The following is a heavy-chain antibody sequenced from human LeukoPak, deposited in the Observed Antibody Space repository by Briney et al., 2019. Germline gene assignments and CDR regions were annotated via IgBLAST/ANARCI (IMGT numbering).Heavy chain of an antibody. D-gene: IGHD6-19*01. CDR2: IYYSGST. V-gene: IGHV4-39*07. CDR1: GGSMISSTYY. J-gene: IGHJ5*02. CDR3: ARGPLAFRRVAGIFS. Sequence: SETLSLTCGVSGGSMISSTYYWGWIRQSPGKGLEWIGTIYYSGSTYYNPSLKSRVTISVDTSKNQFSLKLTSVPAADTALYFCARGPLAFRRVAGIFSWGRGTQVTVSS.